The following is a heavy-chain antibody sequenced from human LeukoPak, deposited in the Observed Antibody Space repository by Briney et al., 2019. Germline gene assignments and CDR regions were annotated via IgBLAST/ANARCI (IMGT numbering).Heavy chain of an antibody. Sequence: SETLSLTCAVYGGSFSGYYWSWIRQPPGKGLEWIGEIYHSGSTNYNPSLKSRVTISVDTSKNQFSLKLSSVTAADTAVYYCARSTAYGGNPPGGLYFDYWGQGTLVTVSS. V-gene: IGHV4-34*01. J-gene: IGHJ4*02. CDR1: GGSFSGYY. CDR3: ARSTAYGGNPPGGLYFDY. CDR2: IYHSGST. D-gene: IGHD4-23*01.